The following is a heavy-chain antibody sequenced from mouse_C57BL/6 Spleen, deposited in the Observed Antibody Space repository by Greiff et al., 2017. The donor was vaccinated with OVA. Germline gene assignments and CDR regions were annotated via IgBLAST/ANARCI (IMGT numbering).Heavy chain of an antibody. Sequence: VKLQQPGAELVMPGASVKLSCKASGYTFTSYWMHWVKQRPGQGLEWIGEIDPSDSYTNYNQKFKGKSTLTVDKSSSTAYMQLSSLTSEDSAVYYCAAIYYGNYAADYWGQGTTLTVSS. CDR3: AAIYYGNYAADY. D-gene: IGHD2-1*01. J-gene: IGHJ2*01. CDR2: IDPSDSYT. V-gene: IGHV1-69*01. CDR1: GYTFTSYW.